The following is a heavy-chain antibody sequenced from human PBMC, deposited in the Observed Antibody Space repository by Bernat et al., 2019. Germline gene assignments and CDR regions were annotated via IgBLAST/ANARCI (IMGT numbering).Heavy chain of an antibody. CDR1: GFTFSSYA. CDR3: AKFVAAGHYYYYYYGMDV. V-gene: IGHV3-23*01. CDR2: ISGSGGST. J-gene: IGHJ6*02. D-gene: IGHD6-13*01. Sequence: EVQLLESGGGLVQPGGSLRLSCAASGFTFSSYAMSWVRQAPGKGLEWVSAISGSGGSTYYADSVKGRFTISRDNSKNTLYLQMNSLRAEDTAVYYCAKFVAAGHYYYYYYGMDVWGQGTAVTVSS.